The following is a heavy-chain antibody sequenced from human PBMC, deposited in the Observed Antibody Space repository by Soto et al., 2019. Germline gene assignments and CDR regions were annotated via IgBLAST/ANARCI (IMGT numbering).Heavy chain of an antibody. V-gene: IGHV1-18*01. D-gene: IGHD3-22*01. J-gene: IGHJ6*02. CDR1: GYTFTSYG. CDR2: ISAYNGNT. CDR3: ARVDSSGYLDYYGMDV. Sequence: ASVKVSCKASGYTFTSYGISWVRQAPGQGLEWMGWISAYNGNTNYAQKLQGRVTMTTDTSTSTAYMELRSLRSDDTAVYYCARVDSSGYLDYYGMDVWGQGTTVTVSS.